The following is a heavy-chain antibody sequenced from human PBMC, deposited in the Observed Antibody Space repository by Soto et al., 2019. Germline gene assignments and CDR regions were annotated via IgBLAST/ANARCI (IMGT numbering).Heavy chain of an antibody. V-gene: IGHV4-34*01. Sequence: SETLSLTCVVHGGSLSGKFWNWIRQPPGKGLEWIGEINHGGGANYNPSLKSRVTISVDTSKNQFSLTLTSVTAADTAVYFCAKSGPYSSSLETWGQGTLVTVSS. J-gene: IGHJ5*02. CDR2: INHGGGA. D-gene: IGHD6-6*01. CDR1: GGSLSGKF. CDR3: AKSGPYSSSLET.